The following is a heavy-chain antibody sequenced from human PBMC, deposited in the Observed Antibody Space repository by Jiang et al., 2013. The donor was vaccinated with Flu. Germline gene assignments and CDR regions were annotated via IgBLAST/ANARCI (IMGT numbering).Heavy chain of an antibody. CDR2: ISYDGSSK. V-gene: IGHV3-30*18. Sequence: GRSLRLSCAASGFTFSSYGMHWVRQAPGKGLEWVAVISYDGSSKYYADSVKGRFTISRDNSKNTLYLQMNSLRAEDTAVYYCAKDFMVRGPKGYFDYWGQGTLVTVSS. CDR1: GFTFSSYG. J-gene: IGHJ4*02. CDR3: AKDFMVRGPKGYFDY. D-gene: IGHD3-10*01.